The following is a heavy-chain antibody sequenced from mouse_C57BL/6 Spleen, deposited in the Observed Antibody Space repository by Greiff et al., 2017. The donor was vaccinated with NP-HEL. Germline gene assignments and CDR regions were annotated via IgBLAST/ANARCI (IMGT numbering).Heavy chain of an antibody. V-gene: IGHV1-15*01. CDR1: GYTFTDYE. Sequence: QVQLQQSGAELVRPGASVTLSCKASGYTFTDYEMHWVKQTPVHGLEGIGAIDPETGGTAYNQKFKGKAILTADKSSSTAYMELRSLTSEDSAVYYCTRSDGYYGLFAYWGQGTLVTVSA. CDR3: TRSDGYYGLFAY. CDR2: IDPETGGT. D-gene: IGHD2-3*01. J-gene: IGHJ3*01.